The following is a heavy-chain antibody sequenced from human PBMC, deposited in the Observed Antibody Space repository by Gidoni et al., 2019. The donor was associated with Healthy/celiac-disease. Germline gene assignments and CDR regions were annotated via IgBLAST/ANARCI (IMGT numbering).Heavy chain of an antibody. CDR3: ARVGDYYGSGSYGVSDY. D-gene: IGHD3-10*01. Sequence: EVQLVESGGGLVKPGGSLRLSCAASGFPFSSYSMNWVRQAPGKGLEWVSSISSSSSYIYYADSVKGRFTISRDNAKNSLYLQMNSLRAEDTAVYYCARVGDYYGSGSYGVSDYWGQGTLVTVSS. V-gene: IGHV3-21*01. CDR1: GFPFSSYS. CDR2: ISSSSSYI. J-gene: IGHJ4*02.